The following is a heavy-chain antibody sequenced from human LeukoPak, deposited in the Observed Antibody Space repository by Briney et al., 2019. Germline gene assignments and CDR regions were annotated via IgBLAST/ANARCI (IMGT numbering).Heavy chain of an antibody. CDR1: GFTFSSYG. D-gene: IGHD6-13*01. Sequence: GGSLRLSCAASGFTFSSYGMNWVRQAPGKGLEWVSSISSSSSYIYYADSVKGRFTISRDNAKNSLYLQMNSLRAEDTAVYYCARGGAAAGNDYWGQGTLVTVSS. J-gene: IGHJ4*02. V-gene: IGHV3-21*01. CDR2: ISSSSSYI. CDR3: ARGGAAAGNDY.